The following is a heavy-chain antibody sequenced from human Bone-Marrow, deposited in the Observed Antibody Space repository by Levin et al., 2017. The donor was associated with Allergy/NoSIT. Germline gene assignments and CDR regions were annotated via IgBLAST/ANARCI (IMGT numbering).Heavy chain of an antibody. CDR1: GFTVYNSY. CDR3: ARELSRKVATVGDNSHSMDV. D-gene: IGHD1-1*01. J-gene: IGHJ6*02. V-gene: IGHV3-53*01. Sequence: PGGSLRLSCAVSGFTVYNSYISWVRQAPGKGLEWVSIIYGSGATYYADSVQGRFTISRDRSKNTVFLQMNSPRADDTAVYYCARELSRKVATVGDNSHSMDVWGQGTAVTVSS. CDR2: IYGSGAT.